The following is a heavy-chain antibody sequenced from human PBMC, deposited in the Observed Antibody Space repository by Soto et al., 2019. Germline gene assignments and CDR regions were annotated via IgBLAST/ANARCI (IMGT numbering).Heavy chain of an antibody. CDR3: ARGIPASEMRWFDS. CDR2: MRNKANSYTT. D-gene: IGHD2-2*01. Sequence: EVQLVESGGGLVQPGGSLRLSCAASGFFFSDHYMDWVRQAPGKGLEWVGRMRNKANSYTTEYAASVKGRFTVSRDESKNSLYLQMKSMKTEDTVVYYCARGIPASEMRWFDSWGQGTLVTVSS. CDR1: GFFFSDHY. J-gene: IGHJ5*01. V-gene: IGHV3-72*01.